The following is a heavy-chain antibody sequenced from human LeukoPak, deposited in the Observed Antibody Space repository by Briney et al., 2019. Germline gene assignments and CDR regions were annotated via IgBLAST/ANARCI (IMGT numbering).Heavy chain of an antibody. CDR3: ARDTRNYYYYYMDV. CDR1: GGSISSYY. Sequence: SETLSLTCTVSGGSISSYYWSWIRQPPGKGLEWIGYIYYGGSTNYNPSLKSRVTISVDTSKNQFSLKLSSVTAADTAVYYCARDTRNYYYYYMDVWGKGTTVTVSS. J-gene: IGHJ6*03. D-gene: IGHD6-6*01. V-gene: IGHV4-59*01. CDR2: IYYGGST.